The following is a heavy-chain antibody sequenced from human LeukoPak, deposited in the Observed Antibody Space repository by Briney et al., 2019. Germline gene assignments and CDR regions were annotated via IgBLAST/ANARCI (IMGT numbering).Heavy chain of an antibody. J-gene: IGHJ2*01. Sequence: SQTLSLTCTVSGGSISSGDYYWSWIRQPPGKGLEWIGYIYYSGSTNYNPSLKSRVTISVDTSKNQFSLKLSSVTAADTAVYHCARQWIRSPHWYFDLWGRGTLVTVSS. CDR2: IYYSGST. CDR3: ARQWIRSPHWYFDL. CDR1: GGSISSGDYY. V-gene: IGHV4-61*08. D-gene: IGHD5-18*01.